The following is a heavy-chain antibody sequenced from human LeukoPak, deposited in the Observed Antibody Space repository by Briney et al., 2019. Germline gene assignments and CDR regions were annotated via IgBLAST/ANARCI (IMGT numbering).Heavy chain of an antibody. CDR3: AKRPRSYCSSTSCYANWFDP. Sequence: TGGSLRLSCAASGFTFSSYAMSWVRQAPGKGLEWVSAISGSGGSTYYADSVKGRFTISRDNSKNTLYLQMNSLRAEDTAVYYCAKRPRSYCSSTSCYANWFDPWGQGTLVTVSS. V-gene: IGHV3-23*01. D-gene: IGHD2-2*01. CDR1: GFTFSSYA. CDR2: ISGSGGST. J-gene: IGHJ5*02.